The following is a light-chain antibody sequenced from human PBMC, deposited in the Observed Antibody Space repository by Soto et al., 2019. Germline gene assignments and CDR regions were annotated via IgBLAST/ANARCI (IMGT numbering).Light chain of an antibody. CDR3: NSFTTSSTYV. CDR1: SNDIGTYNR. V-gene: IGLV2-18*02. J-gene: IGLJ1*01. Sequence: QSVLTQPASVSGSAGRSITISCTGTSNDIGTYNRVSWYQQPPGTAPKLIIYEVNNRPSGVPDRFSGSKSGNTASLTISGLQAEDEADYYCNSFTTSSTYVFGTGTKVTVL. CDR2: EVN.